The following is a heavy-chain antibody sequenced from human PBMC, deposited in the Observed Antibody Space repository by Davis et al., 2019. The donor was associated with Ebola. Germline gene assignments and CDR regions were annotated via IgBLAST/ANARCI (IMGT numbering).Heavy chain of an antibody. D-gene: IGHD7-27*01. J-gene: IGHJ5*02. Sequence: GGSLRLSCAASGFIFGSYEMIWVRQAPGKGLECISYISSSGSSIYYADSVKGRFTISRDNAKNSLYLQMNSLRAEDTAVYYCARDRTDWGTGFWFDPWGQGTLVTVSS. CDR3: ARDRTDWGTGFWFDP. V-gene: IGHV3-48*03. CDR1: GFIFGSYE. CDR2: ISSSGSSI.